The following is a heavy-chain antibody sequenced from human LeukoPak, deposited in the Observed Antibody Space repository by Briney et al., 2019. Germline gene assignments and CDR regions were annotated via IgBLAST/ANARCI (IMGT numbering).Heavy chain of an antibody. Sequence: ASVKVSCKASGYTFTSYGISWVRQAPGQGLEWMGWISAYNGNTNYAQKFQGRVTMTRDTSISTAYMELSRLRSDDTAVYYCARPLELGAFDIWGQGTMVTVSS. CDR3: ARPLELGAFDI. D-gene: IGHD3-16*01. J-gene: IGHJ3*02. CDR1: GYTFTSYG. CDR2: ISAYNGNT. V-gene: IGHV1-18*01.